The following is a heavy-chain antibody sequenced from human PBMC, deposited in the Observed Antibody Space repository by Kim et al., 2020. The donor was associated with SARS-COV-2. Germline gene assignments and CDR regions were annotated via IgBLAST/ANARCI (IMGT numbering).Heavy chain of an antibody. CDR2: IWYDGSNK. V-gene: IGHV3-33*01. D-gene: IGHD6-13*01. Sequence: GGSLRLSCAASGFTFSSYGMHWVRQAPGKGLEWVAVIWYDGSNKYYADSVKGRFTISRDNSKNTLYLQMNSLRAEDTAVYYCARPYSSRDYYGMDVWGQGTTVTVSS. CDR1: GFTFSSYG. J-gene: IGHJ6*02. CDR3: ARPYSSRDYYGMDV.